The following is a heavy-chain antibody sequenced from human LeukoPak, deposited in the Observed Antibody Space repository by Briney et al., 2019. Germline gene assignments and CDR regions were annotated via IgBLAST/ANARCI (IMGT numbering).Heavy chain of an antibody. D-gene: IGHD3-3*01. Sequence: GGSLRLSCAASGFTFSNAWMSWVRQAPGKGLEWVGRIKSKTDGGTTDYAAPVKGRFTISRDDSKNTLYLQMNSLKTEDTAVYYCTTDRTYYDFWSGYSPPFDYWGQGTLVTVSS. CDR2: IKSKTDGGTT. CDR3: TTDRTYYDFWSGYSPPFDY. V-gene: IGHV3-15*07. CDR1: GFTFSNAW. J-gene: IGHJ4*02.